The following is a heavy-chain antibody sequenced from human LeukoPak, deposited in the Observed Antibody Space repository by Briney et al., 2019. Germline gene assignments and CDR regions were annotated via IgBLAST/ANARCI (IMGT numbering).Heavy chain of an antibody. J-gene: IGHJ4*02. D-gene: IGHD3-3*01. CDR2: ISSSSSYI. CDR1: GFTFSSYS. V-gene: IGHV3-21*01. CDR3: ARDFRFLDDY. Sequence: GGSLRLSCAASGFTFSSYSMNWVRQAPGKGLEWVSSISSSSSYIYYADSVKGRFTISRDNPRNSLYLQMNSLRAEDTAVYYCARDFRFLDDYWGQGTLVTVSS.